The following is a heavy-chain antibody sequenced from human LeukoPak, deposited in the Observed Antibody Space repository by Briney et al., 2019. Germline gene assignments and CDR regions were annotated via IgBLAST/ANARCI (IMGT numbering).Heavy chain of an antibody. V-gene: IGHV4-4*02. J-gene: IGHJ4*02. CDR2: IYHSGST. Sequence: KPSETLSLTCAVSGGSISSSNWWSWVRQPPGKGLEWIGEIYHSGSTNYNPSLKSRVTMSVDTSKNQFSLKVNSMTAADTAVYYCARVDYGDYSKDFDYWGQGTLVTVSS. CDR1: GGSISSSNW. CDR3: ARVDYGDYSKDFDY. D-gene: IGHD4-17*01.